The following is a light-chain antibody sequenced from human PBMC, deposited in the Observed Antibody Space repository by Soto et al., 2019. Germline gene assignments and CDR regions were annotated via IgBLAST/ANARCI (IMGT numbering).Light chain of an antibody. V-gene: IGKV3-11*01. CDR1: QSVSSY. CDR2: DAS. Sequence: EIVLTQSPATLSLSPGERATLSCRASQSVSSYLAWYQQKPGQAPRLLIYDASNRATGIPARFSASGSGTDFNLPISSLEPENSAVYYCQQRGNWITFGPGTRLEIK. CDR3: QQRGNWIT. J-gene: IGKJ5*01.